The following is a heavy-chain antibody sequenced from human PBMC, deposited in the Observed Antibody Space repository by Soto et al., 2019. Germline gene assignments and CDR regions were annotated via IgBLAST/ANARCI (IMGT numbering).Heavy chain of an antibody. CDR3: APADTSFED. CDR2: ITPFNGNT. Sequence: SGKVSCKSSGYTFTYRYLHWVRQAPGQALEWMGWITPFNGNTNYAQKFQDRVTITRDRSMSTAYMELSSLRSEDTARYYCAPADTSFEDRGQAPGVTVSS. D-gene: IGHD6-13*01. V-gene: IGHV1-45*02. CDR1: GYTFTYRY. J-gene: IGHJ4*02.